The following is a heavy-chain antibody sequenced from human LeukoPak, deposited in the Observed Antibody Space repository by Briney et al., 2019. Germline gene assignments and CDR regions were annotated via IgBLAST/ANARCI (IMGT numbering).Heavy chain of an antibody. Sequence: RGGSLRLSCAASEFSVGSNYMTWVRQAPGKGLEWVSLIYSGGSTYYADSVKGRFTISRDNSKNTLYLQMNSLRAEDTAVYYCAKDLYSYGPGDYWGQGTLVTVSS. D-gene: IGHD5-18*01. V-gene: IGHV3-66*01. CDR3: AKDLYSYGPGDY. J-gene: IGHJ4*02. CDR1: EFSVGSNY. CDR2: IYSGGST.